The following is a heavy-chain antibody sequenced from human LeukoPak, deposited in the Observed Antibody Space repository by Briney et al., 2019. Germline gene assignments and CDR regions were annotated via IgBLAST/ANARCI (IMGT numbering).Heavy chain of an antibody. CDR3: ARARYCSSITCRDAFDI. CDR1: GFTFSSYG. V-gene: IGHV3-30*03. CDR2: MSYDGSTE. J-gene: IGHJ3*02. D-gene: IGHD2-2*01. Sequence: GGSLRLSCAASGFTFSSYGMHWVRQAPGKGLEWVAVMSYDGSTEYYADPVKGQFTISRDNSKNMLYQQMNSLRTEDTAVYYCARARYCSSITCRDAFDIWGQGTMVTVSS.